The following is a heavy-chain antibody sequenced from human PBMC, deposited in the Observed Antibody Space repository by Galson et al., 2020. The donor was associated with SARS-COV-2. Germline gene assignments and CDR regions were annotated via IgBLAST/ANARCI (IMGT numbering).Heavy chain of an antibody. V-gene: IGHV3-15*01. Sequence: GSLRLSCAASGFTFTYAWLSWVRQAPGKGLEWVGRIKSKTSGGTADYGAPVKGRFTISRDDSINTVYLQMNSLKTEDTAVYYCAADVAESGSREIDYWAQGTLVTVSS. CDR1: GFTFTYAW. D-gene: IGHD6-19*01. J-gene: IGHJ4*02. CDR2: IKSKTSGGTA. CDR3: AADVAESGSREIDY.